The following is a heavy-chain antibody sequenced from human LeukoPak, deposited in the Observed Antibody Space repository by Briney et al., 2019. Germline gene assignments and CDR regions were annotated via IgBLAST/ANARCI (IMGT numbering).Heavy chain of an antibody. V-gene: IGHV4-34*01. Sequence: SETLSLTCAVYGGSFSGYYWSWIRQPPGKGLEWIGEINHSGSTNYNPSLKSRVTISVDTSKNQFSLKLSSVTAADTAVYYCARSRPSYYDFGSGYTNGGYYFDYWGQGTLVTVPS. D-gene: IGHD3-3*01. J-gene: IGHJ4*02. CDR2: INHSGST. CDR3: ARSRPSYYDFGSGYTNGGYYFDY. CDR1: GGSFSGYY.